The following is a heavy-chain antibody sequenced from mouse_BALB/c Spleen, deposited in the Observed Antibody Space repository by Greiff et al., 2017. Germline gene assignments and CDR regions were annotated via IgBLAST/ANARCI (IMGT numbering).Heavy chain of an antibody. CDR1: GFTFSDYY. J-gene: IGHJ2*01. CDR2: ISDGGSYT. Sequence: EVQRVESGGGLVKPGGSLKLSCAASGFTFSDYYMYWVRQTPEKRLEWVATISDGGSYTYYPDSVKGRFTISRDNAKNNLYLQMSSLKSEDTAMYYCARGNLYFDYWGQGTTLTVSS. D-gene: IGHD2-1*01. CDR3: ARGNLYFDY. V-gene: IGHV5-4*02.